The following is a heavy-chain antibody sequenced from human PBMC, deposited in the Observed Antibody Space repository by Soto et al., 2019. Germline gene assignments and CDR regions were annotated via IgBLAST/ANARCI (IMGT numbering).Heavy chain of an antibody. D-gene: IGHD2-2*01. Sequence: PSQTLSLTCAISGDSVSSNSAAWNWIRQSPSRGLEWLGRTYYRSKWYNDYAVSVKSRITINPDTPKNQFSLQLNSVTPEDTAVYYCARDLPVVVVPAAPSYYFDYWGQGTLVTVSS. CDR1: GDSVSSNSAA. CDR2: TYYRSKWYN. J-gene: IGHJ4*02. V-gene: IGHV6-1*01. CDR3: ARDLPVVVVPAAPSYYFDY.